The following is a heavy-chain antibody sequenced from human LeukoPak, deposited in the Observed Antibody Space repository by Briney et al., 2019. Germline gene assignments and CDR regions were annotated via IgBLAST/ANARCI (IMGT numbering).Heavy chain of an antibody. J-gene: IGHJ4*02. Sequence: SETLSLTCNVSGDSIRSDYWSWIRQPPGKGLEWIGHIYYSGSTNYNPSLKSRVTISGDTSKNQFSLRLSSVTAADTAVYYCARASYSYDINGWVPFDYWGQGTLVTVSS. CDR1: GDSIRSDY. D-gene: IGHD3-22*01. V-gene: IGHV4-59*08. CDR3: ARASYSYDINGWVPFDY. CDR2: IYYSGST.